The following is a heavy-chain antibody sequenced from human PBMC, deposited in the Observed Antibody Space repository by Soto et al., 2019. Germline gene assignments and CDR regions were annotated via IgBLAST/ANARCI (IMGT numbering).Heavy chain of an antibody. CDR2: IVVGSGNT. Sequence: QMQLVQSGPEVKKPGTSVKVSCKASGFTFTSSAMQWVRQARGQRLEWIGWIVVGSGNTNYAQKFQERVTITRDMXTXXAYMELSSLRSEDTAVYYCAASIAVAPRYYYGMDVWGQGTTVTVSS. D-gene: IGHD6-19*01. J-gene: IGHJ6*02. CDR3: AASIAVAPRYYYGMDV. CDR1: GFTFTSSA. V-gene: IGHV1-58*02.